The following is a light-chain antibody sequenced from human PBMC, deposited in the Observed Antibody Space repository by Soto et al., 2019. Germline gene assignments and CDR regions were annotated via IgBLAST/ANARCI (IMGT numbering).Light chain of an antibody. J-gene: IGKJ3*01. CDR1: QSVSTN. Sequence: EIVMTQSPGTLSVSPGERATLSCRASQSVSTNLAWYQQTPGQGPRLLIYGASTRATGVPARFTGSGSGTDFTLTISSLQSEDFAVYSCQQYNNWPPFTFGPGTKVDIK. CDR2: GAS. CDR3: QQYNNWPPFT. V-gene: IGKV3-15*01.